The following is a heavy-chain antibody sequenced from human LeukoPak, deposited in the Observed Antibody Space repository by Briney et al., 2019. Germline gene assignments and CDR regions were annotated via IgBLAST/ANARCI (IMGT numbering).Heavy chain of an antibody. Sequence: GASVKVSCKASGYTFTGYYMHWVRQAPGKGLEWMGGFDPEDGETIYAQKFQGRVTMTEDTSTDTAYMELSSLRSEDTAVYYCATKIRGSPYEFDYWGQGTLVTVSS. CDR3: ATKIRGSPYEFDY. CDR1: GYTFTGYY. J-gene: IGHJ4*02. D-gene: IGHD5-12*01. V-gene: IGHV1-24*01. CDR2: FDPEDGET.